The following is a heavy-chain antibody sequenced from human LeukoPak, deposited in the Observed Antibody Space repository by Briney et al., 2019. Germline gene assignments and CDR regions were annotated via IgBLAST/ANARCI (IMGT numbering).Heavy chain of an antibody. CDR2: INPSGGST. V-gene: IGHV1-46*01. D-gene: IGHD3-22*01. CDR3: ARDVISYYYDSTGSPIGSHFDY. CDR1: GYTFTSSY. J-gene: IGHJ4*02. Sequence: GSVQVSCKASGYTFTSSYMHWVRQAPGQGLEWMGVINPSGGSTSYAQKFQGRVTMTRDTSTSTVYMELSSLRSEDTAVYYCARDVISYYYDSTGSPIGSHFDYWGQGTLVTVSS.